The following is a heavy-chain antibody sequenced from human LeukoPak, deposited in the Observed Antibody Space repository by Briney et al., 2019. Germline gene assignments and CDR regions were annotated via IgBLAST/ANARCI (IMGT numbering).Heavy chain of an antibody. CDR1: GFTFSSHG. Sequence: GRSLRLSCAASGFTFSSHGMHWVRQAPGKGLEWVAVIANDGRDKKYADSVKGRFTISRDNSKNTLYLQMNSLRAEDTAVYYCAKDGRVAAAAYYFDCWGQGTLATVSS. CDR2: IANDGRDK. D-gene: IGHD6-13*01. CDR3: AKDGRVAAAAYYFDC. J-gene: IGHJ4*02. V-gene: IGHV3-30*18.